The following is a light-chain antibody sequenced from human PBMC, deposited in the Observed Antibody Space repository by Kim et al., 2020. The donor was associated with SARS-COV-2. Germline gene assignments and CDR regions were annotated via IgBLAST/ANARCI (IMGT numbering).Light chain of an antibody. Sequence: QSVLTQPPSASGTPGQRVTISCSGSSSNIGSNPVNWYQQFPGTAPKLLIYTNNQWPSGVPDRFSGSKSGTSASLAISGLQSEDEADYYCAAWDDSLNGVTFGGGTKLTVL. CDR1: SSNIGSNP. V-gene: IGLV1-44*01. J-gene: IGLJ2*01. CDR3: AAWDDSLNGVT. CDR2: TNN.